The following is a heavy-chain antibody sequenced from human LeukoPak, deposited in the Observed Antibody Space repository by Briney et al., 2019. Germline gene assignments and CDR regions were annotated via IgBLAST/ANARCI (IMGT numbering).Heavy chain of an antibody. D-gene: IGHD2-2*01. J-gene: IGHJ6*03. CDR2: MNPNSGKT. Sequence: GASVKVSCKASGYTFSSYDINWVRQATGQGIEWMGWMNPNSGKTGYAQKFQGRVTMTRNTSISTAYMELSSLRSEDTAVYYCARGPTQVVVLGYYYMDVWGKGTTVTVSS. CDR1: GYTFSSYD. V-gene: IGHV1-8*01. CDR3: ARGPTQVVVLGYYYMDV.